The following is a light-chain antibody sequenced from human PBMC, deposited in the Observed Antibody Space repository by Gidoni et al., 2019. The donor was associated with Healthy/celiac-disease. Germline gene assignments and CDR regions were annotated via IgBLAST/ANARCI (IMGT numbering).Light chain of an antibody. V-gene: IGLV3-21*02. Sequence: YVPTQPPSASGASGQTARITCGGNNSGSKSVHWHQQKPGQAPVLVVYDDSDGPSGIPERFSGSNSGNTATLTISRVEAGDEADYYCQVWDSSSDHPVVGGGTKLTVL. CDR1: NSGSKS. CDR2: DDS. CDR3: QVWDSSSDHPV. J-gene: IGLJ2*01.